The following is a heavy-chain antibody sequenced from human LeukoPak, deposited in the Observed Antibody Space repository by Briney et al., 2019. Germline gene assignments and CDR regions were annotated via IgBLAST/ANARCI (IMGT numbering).Heavy chain of an antibody. CDR1: GFTFSSYS. CDR3: ASGDVYDSSGYLDY. V-gene: IGHV3-21*01. CDR2: ISSSSSYI. D-gene: IGHD3-22*01. Sequence: RAGGSLRLSCAASGFTFSSYSMNWVRQAPGKGLESVSSISSSSSYIYYADSVKGRFTISRDNAKNSLYLQMNSLRAEDTAVYYCASGDVYDSSGYLDYWGQGTLVTVSS. J-gene: IGHJ4*02.